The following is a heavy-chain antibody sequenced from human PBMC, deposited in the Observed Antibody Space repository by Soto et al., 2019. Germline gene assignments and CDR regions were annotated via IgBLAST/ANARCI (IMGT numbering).Heavy chain of an antibody. CDR3: ARDFTLRFLEWLPDY. J-gene: IGHJ4*02. D-gene: IGHD3-3*01. V-gene: IGHV3-33*01. CDR1: GFTFSSYG. Sequence: QVQLVESGGGVVQPGRSLRLSCAASGFTFSSYGMHWVRQAPGKGLEWVAVIWYDGSNKYYADSVKGRFTISRDNSKNTLYLQMNSLRAEDTAVHYCARDFTLRFLEWLPDYWGQGTLVTVSS. CDR2: IWYDGSNK.